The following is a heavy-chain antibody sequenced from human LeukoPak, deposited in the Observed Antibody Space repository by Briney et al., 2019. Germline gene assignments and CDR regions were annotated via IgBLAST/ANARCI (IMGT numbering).Heavy chain of an antibody. J-gene: IGHJ4*02. Sequence: GGSLRLSCAASGFTFSSYDMHWVRQAPGKGLEWVAVISYDGNNKYYADSVKGRFTISRDDSKNTLYLQVNSLRAEDTAVYYCAKARNAYSSNWYYFDYWGQGTLVTVSS. CDR3: AKARNAYSSNWYYFDY. CDR2: ISYDGNNK. CDR1: GFTFSSYD. D-gene: IGHD6-13*01. V-gene: IGHV3-30*18.